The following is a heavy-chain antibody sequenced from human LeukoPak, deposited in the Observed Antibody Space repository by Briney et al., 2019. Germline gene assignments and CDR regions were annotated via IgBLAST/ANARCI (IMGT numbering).Heavy chain of an antibody. CDR1: GGSLSGHF. V-gene: IGHV4-59*08. D-gene: IGHD2-8*02. Sequence: PSETLSLTCTVSGGSLSGHFWSCIRQPPGKGLEWIGYLYYTGSTDCNPSLKSRVSISVDTSKNQFSLKLSSGTAADTAVYYCARYYCPGGTCSHFDYWGQGTLVTVSS. CDR3: ARYYCPGGTCSHFDY. CDR2: LYYTGST. J-gene: IGHJ4*02.